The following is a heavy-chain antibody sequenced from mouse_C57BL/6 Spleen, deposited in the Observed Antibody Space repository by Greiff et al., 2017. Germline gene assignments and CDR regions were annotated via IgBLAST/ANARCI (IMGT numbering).Heavy chain of an antibody. V-gene: IGHV7-3*01. J-gene: IGHJ4*01. D-gene: IGHD2-4*01. CDR1: GFTFTDYY. CDR2: IRNKANGYTT. CDR3: ARYTVYYDFDYYAMDY. Sequence: DVHLVESGGGLVQPGGSLSLSCAASGFTFTDYYMSWVCQPPGKALEWLGFIRNKANGYTTEYSASVKGRFTISRDNSQSILYLQMNALRAEDSATYYCARYTVYYDFDYYAMDYWGQGTSVTVSS.